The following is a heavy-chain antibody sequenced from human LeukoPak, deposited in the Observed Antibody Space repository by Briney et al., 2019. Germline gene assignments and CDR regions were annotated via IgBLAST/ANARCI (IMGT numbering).Heavy chain of an antibody. D-gene: IGHD2-21*02. J-gene: IGHJ4*02. V-gene: IGHV4-31*03. CDR2: IYDSGST. Sequence: SQTLSLTCTVSGGSISSGAFHWSWIRQHPGKGLEWIGYIYDSGSTYYNPSLKSRVIISVDTSKNQFSLRLSSVTAADTAVYYCARGRGVVTATTYYFDYWGQGTLVTVSS. CDR1: GGSISSGAFH. CDR3: ARGRGVVTATTYYFDY.